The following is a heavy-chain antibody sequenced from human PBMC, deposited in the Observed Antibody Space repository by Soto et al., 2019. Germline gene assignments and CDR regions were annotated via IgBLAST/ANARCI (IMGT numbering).Heavy chain of an antibody. J-gene: IGHJ6*02. CDR3: ARGHYGMDV. V-gene: IGHV3-11*01. Sequence: QVQLVESGGGLVKPGGSLRLSCVASGFTFSDHYMSWIRRVPGKGLEWVSYILNSDSTIYYADSVQGRFTISRDNAQNSGYLQMNSLRVEDTAVYYCARGHYGMDVWGQGTTVTVSS. CDR2: ILNSDSTI. CDR1: GFTFSDHY.